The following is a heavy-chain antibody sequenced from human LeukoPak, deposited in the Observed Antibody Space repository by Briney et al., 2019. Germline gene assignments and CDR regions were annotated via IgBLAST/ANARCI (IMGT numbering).Heavy chain of an antibody. D-gene: IGHD3-22*01. CDR1: GFTFSSYG. J-gene: IGHJ4*02. CDR2: IRYDGSNK. Sequence: GGSLRLSCAASGFTFSSYGMHWVRQAPGKGLEWVAFIRYDGSNKYYADSVKGRFTISRDNSKNTLYLQMNSLRAEDTAVYYCAKAFPSMIVFSYDHYFDYWGQGTLVTVSS. V-gene: IGHV3-30*02. CDR3: AKAFPSMIVFSYDHYFDY.